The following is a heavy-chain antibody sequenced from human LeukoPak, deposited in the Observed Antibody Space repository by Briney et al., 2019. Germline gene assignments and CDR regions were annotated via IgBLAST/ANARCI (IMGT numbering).Heavy chain of an antibody. D-gene: IGHD3-3*01. J-gene: IGHJ4*02. CDR1: GFTFGSYA. Sequence: GGSLRLSCAASGFTFGSYAMHWVRQAPGKGLEYVSAISSNGGSTYYANSVKGRFTISRDNSKNTLYLQMGSLRAEDMAVYYCASLDFWSGYYDYWGQGTLVTVSS. V-gene: IGHV3-64*01. CDR2: ISSNGGST. CDR3: ASLDFWSGYYDY.